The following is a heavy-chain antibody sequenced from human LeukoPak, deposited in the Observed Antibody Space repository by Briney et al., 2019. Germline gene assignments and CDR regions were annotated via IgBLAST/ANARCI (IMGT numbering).Heavy chain of an antibody. Sequence: SETLSLTCAVYGGSFSGYYWSWIRQPPGKGLEWNGEINHKGSTNYNPSLKSRVTISVDTSKNQFSLKLSSVTAADTAVYYCARGGNYDILTGYYITLNWFDPWGQGTLVTVSS. D-gene: IGHD3-9*01. J-gene: IGHJ5*02. CDR1: GGSFSGYY. CDR3: ARGGNYDILTGYYITLNWFDP. V-gene: IGHV4-34*01. CDR2: INHKGST.